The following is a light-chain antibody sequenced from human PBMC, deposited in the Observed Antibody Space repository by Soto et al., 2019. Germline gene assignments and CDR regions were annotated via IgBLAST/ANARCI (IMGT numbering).Light chain of an antibody. CDR1: SSNIGSNT. Sequence: QSVLTQPPSASETPGQIVAISCSGSSSNIGSNTVTWYQQLPGTAPKLLIYSTSQRSSGVPGRFSGSKSGASASLSISVLQSEDEAGYYCAAWDDRLDVYVFGTGTKV. CDR2: STS. CDR3: AAWDDRLDVYV. J-gene: IGLJ1*01. V-gene: IGLV1-44*01.